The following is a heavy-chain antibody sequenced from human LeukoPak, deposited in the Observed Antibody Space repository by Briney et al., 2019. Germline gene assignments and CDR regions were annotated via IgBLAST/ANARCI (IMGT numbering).Heavy chain of an antibody. D-gene: IGHD3-10*01. CDR2: INHSGSN. CDR1: GGSFSGYY. CDR3: ARRQGYYGSGSYFDY. J-gene: IGHJ4*02. V-gene: IGHV4-34*01. Sequence: SETLSLTCAVDGGSFSGYYWSWIRQPPGKWLEWVGEINHSGSNNYNPCLKSGWTISVDNSRNQFPLKLGAGTAADTAVYYCARRQGYYGSGSYFDYWGQGTLVTV.